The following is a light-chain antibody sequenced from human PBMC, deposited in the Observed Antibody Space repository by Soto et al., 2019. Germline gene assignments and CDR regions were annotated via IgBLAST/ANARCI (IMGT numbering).Light chain of an antibody. CDR1: QSVSSY. Sequence: VLTQSPATLSLSPWERATLSCMASQSVSSYLAWYQQKPGQAPRLLIYDTSNRATGVPARFSGSGSGTDFTLTISSLEPEDCAIYYCQQRQYWPPITFGQGTRLEIK. J-gene: IGKJ5*01. CDR2: DTS. CDR3: QQRQYWPPIT. V-gene: IGKV3-11*01.